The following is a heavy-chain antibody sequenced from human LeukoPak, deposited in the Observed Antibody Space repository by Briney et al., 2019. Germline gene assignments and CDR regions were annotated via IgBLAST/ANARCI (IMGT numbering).Heavy chain of an antibody. D-gene: IGHD3-9*01. V-gene: IGHV4-59*01. CDR3: ARDRAGGILRYFAWSPYGMDV. J-gene: IGHJ6*04. CDR1: GLSISSYY. Sequence: PAEPLSLPCTVSGLSISSYYWSWLRQPPGKGLEWVGYIYYIWSTNYNPSLKSRVTISVDTSKNQFSLKLSSVTAADTAVYYCARDRAGGILRYFAWSPYGMDVWGKGTTVTVSS. CDR2: IYYIWST.